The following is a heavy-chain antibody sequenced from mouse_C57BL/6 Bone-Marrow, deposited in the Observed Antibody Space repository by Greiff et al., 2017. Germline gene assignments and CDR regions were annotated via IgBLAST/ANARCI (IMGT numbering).Heavy chain of an antibody. CDR3: TTDGNYDY. V-gene: IGHV14-4*01. J-gene: IGHJ2*01. CDR1: GFNIKDDY. Sequence: EVQLQQSGAELVRPGASVKLSCTASGFNIKDDYMHWVKQRPEQGLEWIGWIDPENGDTEYASKFQGKATIPADTSSNTAYLQLSSLTSEDTAVYYCTTDGNYDYWGQGTTLTDSS. D-gene: IGHD2-1*01. CDR2: IDPENGDT.